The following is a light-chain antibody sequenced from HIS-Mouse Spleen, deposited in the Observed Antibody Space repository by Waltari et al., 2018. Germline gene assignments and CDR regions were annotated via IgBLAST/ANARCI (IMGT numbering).Light chain of an antibody. CDR3: QQYYSTPT. CDR1: QSVLYSSNNKNY. CDR2: WAS. J-gene: IGKJ4*01. Sequence: DNVMTQSPDSLAVSLGERATIHCKSSQSVLYSSNNKNYLAWYQQKPGQPPKLLIYWASTRESGVPDRFSGSGSGTDFTLTISSLQAEDVAVYYCQQYYSTPTFGGGTKVEIK. V-gene: IGKV4-1*01.